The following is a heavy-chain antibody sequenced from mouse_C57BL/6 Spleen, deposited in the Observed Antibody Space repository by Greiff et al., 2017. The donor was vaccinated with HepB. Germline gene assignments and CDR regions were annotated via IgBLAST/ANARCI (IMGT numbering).Heavy chain of an antibody. CDR2: FYPGSGSI. Sequence: QVQLKQSGAELVKPGASVKLSCKASGYTFTEYTIHWVKQRSGQGLEWIGWFYPGSGSIKYNEKFKDKATLTADKSSSTVYMELSRLTSEDSAVYFCARHEDGDGYYSWYFDVWGTGTTVTVSS. CDR1: GYTFTEYT. CDR3: ARHEDGDGYYSWYFDV. V-gene: IGHV1-62-2*01. J-gene: IGHJ1*03. D-gene: IGHD2-3*01.